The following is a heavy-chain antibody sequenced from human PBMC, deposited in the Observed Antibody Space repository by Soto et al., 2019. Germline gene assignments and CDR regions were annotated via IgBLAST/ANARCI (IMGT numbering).Heavy chain of an antibody. CDR3: AKDILFGETSYYYGMDV. Sequence: VQLVESGGGLVQPGRSLRLSCGASGFTFDDYAMHWVRQAPGKGLEWVSGISWNSARIDYADSVKGRFTISRDNAKTSLYLQMNSLRAEDTALYYCAKDILFGETSYYYGMDVWGQGTTVTVSS. CDR1: GFTFDDYA. D-gene: IGHD3-10*01. J-gene: IGHJ6*02. CDR2: ISWNSARI. V-gene: IGHV3-9*01.